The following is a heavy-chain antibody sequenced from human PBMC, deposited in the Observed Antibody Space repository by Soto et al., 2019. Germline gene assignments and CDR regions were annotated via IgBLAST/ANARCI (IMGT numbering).Heavy chain of an antibody. CDR1: GFIFNNYA. CDR3: AKGRSSAASGAINY. D-gene: IGHD6-13*01. J-gene: IGHJ4*02. Sequence: EVQLLESGGGLVQPGGSLRLSCIASGFIFNNYAMNWVRQAPGKGLEWVSVISGDGEATYYTDSVKGRFTFSRDNSNNTLFDQLNSLRGEYRAVYYCAKGRSSAASGAINYWGRGTLIIVSS. CDR2: ISGDGEAT. V-gene: IGHV3-23*01.